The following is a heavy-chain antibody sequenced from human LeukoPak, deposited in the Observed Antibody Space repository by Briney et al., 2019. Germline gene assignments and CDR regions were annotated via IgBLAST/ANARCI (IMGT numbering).Heavy chain of an antibody. CDR3: ARGVDYYYGMDV. V-gene: IGHV4-61*08. Sequence: PSETLSLTCTVSGGSISSGDYYWSWIRQPPGKGLEWIGYIYYSGSTNCNPSLKSRVTISVDTSKNQFSLKLSSVTAADTAVYYCARGVDYYYGMDVWGQGTTVTVSS. D-gene: IGHD3-10*01. J-gene: IGHJ6*02. CDR1: GGSISSGDYY. CDR2: IYYSGST.